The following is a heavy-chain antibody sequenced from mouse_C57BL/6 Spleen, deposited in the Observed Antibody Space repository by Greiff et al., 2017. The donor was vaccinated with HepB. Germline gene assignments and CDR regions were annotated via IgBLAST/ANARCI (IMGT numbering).Heavy chain of an antibody. Sequence: VQLQQSGAELAKPGASVKLSCKASGYTFTSYWMHWVKQRPGQGLEWIGYINPSSGYTKYKQKFKDKATLTADKTSSQAYMPLSSLTYEDSAGYYCARGAVADYWGQGTTLTVSS. D-gene: IGHD1-1*01. CDR3: ARGAVADY. CDR2: INPSSGYT. J-gene: IGHJ2*01. V-gene: IGHV1-7*01. CDR1: GYTFTSYW.